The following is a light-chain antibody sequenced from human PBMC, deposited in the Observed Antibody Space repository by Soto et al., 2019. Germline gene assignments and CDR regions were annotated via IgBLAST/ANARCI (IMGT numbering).Light chain of an antibody. Sequence: EFVVTQSPGTLSLSPGERATLSCRASQSLSTNNLAWYQVRPGQAPRLLIYGASSRATGIPDRFSGSGSGTDFTLTISRLEPEDSAVYYCQQYGTSPWTFGQGTNVEIK. CDR2: GAS. CDR3: QQYGTSPWT. J-gene: IGKJ1*01. CDR1: QSLSTNN. V-gene: IGKV3-20*01.